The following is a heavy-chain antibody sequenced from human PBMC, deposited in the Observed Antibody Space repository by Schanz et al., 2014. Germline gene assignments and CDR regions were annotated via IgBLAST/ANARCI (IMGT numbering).Heavy chain of an antibody. V-gene: IGHV3-66*01. CDR1: GLKKKNYG. CDR3: AHDLFVATSIYSYERMEV. Sequence: EVQLVESGGGLVKDYCPERISYAAFGLKKKNYGMHWVRQAPGKGREWFSVIYSGGSTYYADSVKCRFTISRYNSKNSLYLRMNRPTADDTVLYYTAHDLFVATSIYSYERMEVWGRGLTV. CDR2: IYSGGST. J-gene: IGHJ6*02. D-gene: IGHD2-15*01.